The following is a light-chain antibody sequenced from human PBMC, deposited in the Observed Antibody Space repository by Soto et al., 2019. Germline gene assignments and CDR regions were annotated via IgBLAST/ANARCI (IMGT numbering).Light chain of an antibody. CDR3: SSYAGDSLYV. Sequence: QSALTQPASVSGSPGQSITISCTGTSSDVGSYDLVSWYQHHPGKVPKLMVHEGTKRPSGVSDRFSGSKSGNTASLTISGLQAEDEADYYCSSYAGDSLYVFGTGTKLTVL. CDR2: EGT. V-gene: IGLV2-23*01. J-gene: IGLJ1*01. CDR1: SSDVGSYDL.